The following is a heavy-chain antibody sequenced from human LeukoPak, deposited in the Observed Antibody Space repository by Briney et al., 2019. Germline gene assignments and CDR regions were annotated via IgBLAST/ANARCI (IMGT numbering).Heavy chain of an antibody. V-gene: IGHV3-48*03. Sequence: PGGSLRLSCAASGFTFSSYEMHWARQAPGKGLEWVSYISSSGSTIYYADSVKGRFTISRDNAKNSLYLQMKSLRAEDTAVYYCARDLDSSSWYPSWFDPWGQGTLVTVSS. CDR3: ARDLDSSSWYPSWFDP. CDR1: GFTFSSYE. J-gene: IGHJ5*02. D-gene: IGHD6-13*01. CDR2: ISSSGSTI.